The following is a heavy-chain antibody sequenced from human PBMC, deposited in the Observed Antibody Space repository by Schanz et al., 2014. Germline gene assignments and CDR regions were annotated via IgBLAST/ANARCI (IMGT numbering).Heavy chain of an antibody. J-gene: IGHJ3*02. CDR1: RIIFGTYS. Sequence: EVQLVESGGGLVKPGGSLRLSCTASRIIFGTYSMNWIRQTPKGLEWVSSINSRSNFIYYADSVKGRFTISRDNAKNSLYLQMNSLRAEDTAVYYCAGAVATIRADSFDIWGQGTMVDDSS. CDR3: AGAVATIRADSFDI. D-gene: IGHD5-12*01. CDR2: INSRSNFI. V-gene: IGHV3-21*02.